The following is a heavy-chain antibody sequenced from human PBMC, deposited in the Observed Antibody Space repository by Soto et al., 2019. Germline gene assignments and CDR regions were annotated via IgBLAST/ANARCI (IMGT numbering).Heavy chain of an antibody. V-gene: IGHV1-18*04. CDR3: ARDVATTHPHYCYYGMDV. D-gene: IGHD4-17*01. CDR2: ISAYNGNT. J-gene: IGHJ6*02. CDR1: GYTFTSYG. Sequence: QVQLVQSGAEVKKPGASVKVSCKASGYTFTSYGISWVRQAPGQGLEWMGWISAYNGNTNYAQKLQGRVPMTTDTSTSTAYMELRSLRSDDTAVYYCARDVATTHPHYCYYGMDVWGQGTTVTVSS.